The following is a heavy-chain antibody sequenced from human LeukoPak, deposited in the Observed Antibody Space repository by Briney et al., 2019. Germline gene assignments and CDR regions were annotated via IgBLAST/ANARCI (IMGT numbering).Heavy chain of an antibody. V-gene: IGHV3-30*02. J-gene: IGHJ1*01. CDR1: GFSFNRYG. CDR3: ATCTSCPTWYFQH. D-gene: IGHD2-2*01. CDR2: IRYDGSNQ. Sequence: PGGSLRLSCAASGFSFNRYGMHWVRQAPGKGLEWVAFIRYDGSNQNYADSVKGRFIISRDNSKNTLYLQMNSLRAEDTAVYYCATCTSCPTWYFQHWGQGTLVTVSS.